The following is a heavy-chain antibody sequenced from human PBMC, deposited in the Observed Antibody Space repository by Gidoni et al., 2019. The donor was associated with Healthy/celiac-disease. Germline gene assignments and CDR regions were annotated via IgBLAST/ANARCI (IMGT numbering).Heavy chain of an antibody. Sequence: EVKLVVSGGGLVQPGGPRRLSWAASGFTVSRDYISWVREAPGKGLEWVSVISSGGSTDYADSVKGRFTIPRDNSKNTLYLQMNSLRAEDTAVYDCARGEIVVVPAAISYYYYGMDVWGQGTTVTVSS. CDR3: ARGEIVVVPAAISYYYYGMDV. CDR2: ISSGGST. V-gene: IGHV3-66*01. CDR1: GFTVSRDY. J-gene: IGHJ6*02. D-gene: IGHD2-2*01.